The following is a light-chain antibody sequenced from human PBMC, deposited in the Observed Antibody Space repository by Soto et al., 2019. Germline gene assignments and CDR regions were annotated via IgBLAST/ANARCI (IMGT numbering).Light chain of an antibody. CDR3: QQYYSTPFP. CDR2: WAS. V-gene: IGKV4-1*01. J-gene: IGKJ5*01. CDR1: QSVLYSSNNKNY. Sequence: DIVMTQSPDSLAVSLGERATINCKSSQSVLYSSNNKNYLAWYQQKPGKPPKLLIYWASTRESGVPDRFSGSGSGTDFTLTISSLQAEDVAVYYFQQYYSTPFPFGQATRLEI.